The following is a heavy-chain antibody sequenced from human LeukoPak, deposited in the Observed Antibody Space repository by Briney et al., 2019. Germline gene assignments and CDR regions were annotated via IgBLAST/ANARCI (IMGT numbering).Heavy chain of an antibody. CDR2: IYYSGST. CDR1: AGSISSSSYY. CDR3: ARHETWGARGPFNY. V-gene: IGHV4-39*01. Sequence: SETLSLTCTVSAGSISSSSYYWGWIRQPPGKGLEWIGSIYYSGSTYDNPSLKTRVTISVHTSNNQFSLKLSSVTAAVTAAYYCARHETWGARGPFNYWGQGALVTASS. D-gene: IGHD3-10*01. J-gene: IGHJ4*02.